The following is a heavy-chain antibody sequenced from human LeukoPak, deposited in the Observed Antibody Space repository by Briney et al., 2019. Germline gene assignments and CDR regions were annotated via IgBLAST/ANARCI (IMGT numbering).Heavy chain of an antibody. CDR3: ARTNQISETAFDI. V-gene: IGHV4-59*01. Sequence: SETLSLTCTVSRGSINIYYWSWIRQPPGKGLEWIGYILSSGSTNYNPSVKNRVTISVDTSKNQFSLKLSSVTAADTAVYYCARTNQISETAFDIWGQGTMVIVSS. J-gene: IGHJ3*02. D-gene: IGHD1-14*01. CDR1: RGSINIYY. CDR2: ILSSGST.